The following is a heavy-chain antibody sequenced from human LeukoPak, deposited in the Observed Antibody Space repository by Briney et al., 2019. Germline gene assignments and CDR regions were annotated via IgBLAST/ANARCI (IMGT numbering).Heavy chain of an antibody. Sequence: ASVKVSCKASGYTFTSYGISWVRQAPGQGLEWMGWISAYNGNTNYAQKLQGRVTMTTDTSTSTAYMELRSLRSDDTAVYYCATAPPSSGWITYYYYGMDVWGQGTTVTVSS. J-gene: IGHJ6*02. CDR1: GYTFTSYG. V-gene: IGHV1-18*01. D-gene: IGHD6-19*01. CDR3: ATAPPSSGWITYYYYGMDV. CDR2: ISAYNGNT.